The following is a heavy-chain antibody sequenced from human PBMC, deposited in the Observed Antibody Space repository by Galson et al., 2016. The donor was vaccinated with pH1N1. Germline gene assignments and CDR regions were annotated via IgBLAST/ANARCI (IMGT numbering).Heavy chain of an antibody. Sequence: SVKVSCKASGGTFGSYGINWVRQAPGQGLEWMGGIIPIFNTVKYAQNFQGRVTITADESTTTAYMELSSLRSEDTAMYYCAICHGSEIASVWVDYWGQGTLVTVSS. CDR1: GGTFGSYG. D-gene: IGHD3-16*01. J-gene: IGHJ4*02. V-gene: IGHV1-69*13. CDR3: AICHGSEIASVWVDY. CDR2: IIPIFNTV.